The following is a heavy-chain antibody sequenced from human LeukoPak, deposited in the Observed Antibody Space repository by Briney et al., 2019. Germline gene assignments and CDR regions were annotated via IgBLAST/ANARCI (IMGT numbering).Heavy chain of an antibody. D-gene: IGHD6-13*01. CDR3: ARRGSSWHDWFDP. V-gene: IGHV4-59*08. CDR2: IYYSGST. Sequence: SETLSLTCTVSGGSISSYYWSWIRQPPGKGLEWIGYIYYSGSTNYNPSLKSRVTISVDTSKNQFSLKLSSVTAADTAVYYSARRGSSWHDWFDPWGQGTLVTVSS. J-gene: IGHJ5*02. CDR1: GGSISSYY.